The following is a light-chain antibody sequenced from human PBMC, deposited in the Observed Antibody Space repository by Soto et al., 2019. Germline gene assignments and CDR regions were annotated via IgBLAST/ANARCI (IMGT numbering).Light chain of an antibody. V-gene: IGLV1-47*01. CDR3: SGREHSLSGVV. J-gene: IGLJ2*01. Sequence: QSVLTQPPSTSGTPGQRVTISCSGSSSNIGSNHVYWYQQFPGMAPKLLMYRSDQRPTGVPDRFSGSKSGTSASLAISGLRSDDEADYSCSGREHSLSGVVFGGGTKLTVL. CDR2: RSD. CDR1: SSNIGSNH.